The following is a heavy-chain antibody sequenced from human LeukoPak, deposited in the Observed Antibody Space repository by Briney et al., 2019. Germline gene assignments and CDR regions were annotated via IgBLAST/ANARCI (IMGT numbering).Heavy chain of an antibody. D-gene: IGHD1/OR15-1a*01. J-gene: IGHJ4*02. CDR1: GFTFNMYT. CDR2: ISGSGGST. CDR3: AKVVDTEQTRKTTLPPFDY. V-gene: IGHV3-23*01. Sequence: AGGSLRLSCEASGFTFNMYTMAWVRQTPWKGLEWVSGISGSGGSTHYRDSVKGRFTISRDNGKSTVYLQMINLRVEDTAVYHCAKVVDTEQTRKTTLPPFDYWGQGLLVTVSS.